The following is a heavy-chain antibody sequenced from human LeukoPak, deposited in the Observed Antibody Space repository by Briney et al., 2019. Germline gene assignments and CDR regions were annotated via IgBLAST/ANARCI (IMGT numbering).Heavy chain of an antibody. Sequence: SETLSLTCTVSGGSISSYYWSWIRQPPGKGLEWIGRIYYSGSTNYNPSLKSRVTISVDASKNQFSLKLSSVTAAETAVYYCARERLGDWGSLFDYWGQGTLVTVSS. V-gene: IGHV4-59*01. CDR2: IYYSGST. D-gene: IGHD7-27*01. CDR3: ARERLGDWGSLFDY. CDR1: GGSISSYY. J-gene: IGHJ4*02.